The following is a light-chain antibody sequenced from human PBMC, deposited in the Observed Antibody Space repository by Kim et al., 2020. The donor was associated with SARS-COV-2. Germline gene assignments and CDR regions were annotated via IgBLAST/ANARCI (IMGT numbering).Light chain of an antibody. CDR3: SSRDTTGDHVV. J-gene: IGLJ3*02. CDR1: GLRSYY. V-gene: IGLV3-19*01. Sequence: ALGQTVRLQCQEDGLRSYYATGYQQRPGQAPTRVLYGKYGRPSGIPDRFSGSASGNAASLTITGAQAEDEGDYYCSSRDTTGDHVVFGGGTQLTVL. CDR2: GKY.